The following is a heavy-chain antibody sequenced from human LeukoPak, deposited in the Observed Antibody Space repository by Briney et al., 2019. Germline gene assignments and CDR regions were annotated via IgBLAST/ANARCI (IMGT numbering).Heavy chain of an antibody. CDR1: GGSFSGYY. CDR3: ARVPGIAVAGQVGWVDY. Sequence: SETLSLTCAVYGGSFSGYYWSWIRQPPGKGLERIGEINHSRRTHYNPSLKSRVTISVDTSKNQFSLKLSSVTAADTAVYYCARVPGIAVAGQVGWVDYWGQGTLVTVSS. V-gene: IGHV4-34*01. D-gene: IGHD6-19*01. J-gene: IGHJ4*02. CDR2: INHSRRT.